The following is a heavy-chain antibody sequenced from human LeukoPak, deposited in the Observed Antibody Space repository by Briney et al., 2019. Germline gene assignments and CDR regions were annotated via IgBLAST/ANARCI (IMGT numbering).Heavy chain of an antibody. Sequence: PGGSLRLSCAASGFTFSSYSMSWVRQAPEKGLEWVSSISSSSSYIYYADSVKGRFTISRDNAKNSLYLQMNSLRAEGTAVYYCARRIGVTTYYYYGMDVWGQGTTVTVSS. V-gene: IGHV3-21*01. CDR2: ISSSSSYI. J-gene: IGHJ6*02. CDR3: ARRIGVTTYYYYGMDV. CDR1: GFTFSSYS. D-gene: IGHD4-17*01.